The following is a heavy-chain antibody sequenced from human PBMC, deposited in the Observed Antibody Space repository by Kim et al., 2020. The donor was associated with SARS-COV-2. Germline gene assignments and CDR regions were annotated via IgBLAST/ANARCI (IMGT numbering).Heavy chain of an antibody. CDR3: ARAGWGSYRITAFAI. J-gene: IGHJ3*02. D-gene: IGHD3-16*02. V-gene: IGHV3-30*07. Sequence: ADSRQGRITISRDNSNDTLYLQMNNLRAEDTAVYYCARAGWGSYRITAFAIWGQGTMVTVSS.